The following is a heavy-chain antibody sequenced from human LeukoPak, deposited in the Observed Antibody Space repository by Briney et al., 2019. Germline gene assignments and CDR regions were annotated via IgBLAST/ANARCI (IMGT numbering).Heavy chain of an antibody. D-gene: IGHD3-3*01. CDR1: GFTFSSYA. V-gene: IGHV3-23*01. Sequence: PGGSLRLSCAASGFTFSSYAMSWVRQAPGKGLEWVSAISGSGGRTYYADSVKGRFTISRDNSKNTLYLQMNSLRAEDTAVYYCAKDGYHDFWSGYYHYYYYYMDVWGKGTTVTVSS. J-gene: IGHJ6*03. CDR2: ISGSGGRT. CDR3: AKDGYHDFWSGYYHYYYYYMDV.